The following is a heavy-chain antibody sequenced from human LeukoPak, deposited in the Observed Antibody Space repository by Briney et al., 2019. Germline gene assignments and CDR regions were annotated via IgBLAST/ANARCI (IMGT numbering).Heavy chain of an antibody. Sequence: GGSLRLSCAASGFTFSNYAMHWVRQAPGKGLECVSAISSNGGSTYYANSVKGRFTISRDNSNNTLYLQMGSLRAEDIAVYYCARRSSCCFHYFDYWGQGTLVTVSS. D-gene: IGHD6-13*01. CDR1: GFTFSNYA. CDR3: ARRSSCCFHYFDY. V-gene: IGHV3-64*01. J-gene: IGHJ4*02. CDR2: ISSNGGST.